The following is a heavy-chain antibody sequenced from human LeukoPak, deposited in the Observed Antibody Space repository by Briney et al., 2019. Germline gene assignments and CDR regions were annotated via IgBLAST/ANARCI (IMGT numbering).Heavy chain of an antibody. CDR3: ARGVESSGWYPVLPYYYYYMDV. CDR1: GVSIRGSNYY. J-gene: IGHJ6*03. CDR2: IHYSGTT. Sequence: PSETLSLTCNVSGVSIRGSNYYWGLIRQPPGKGLHWIGSIHYSGTTYYNPSLKSRVTISVDTSKNQFSLKLSSVTAADTAVYYCARGVESSGWYPVLPYYYYYMDVWGKGTTVTISS. D-gene: IGHD6-19*01. V-gene: IGHV4-39*07.